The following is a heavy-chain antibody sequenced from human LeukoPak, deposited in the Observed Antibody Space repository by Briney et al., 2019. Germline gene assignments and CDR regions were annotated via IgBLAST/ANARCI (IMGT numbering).Heavy chain of an antibody. Sequence: GGSLRLSCAASGFTFSSYSMNWVRQAPGKGLEWVSSISSSSSYIYYADSVKGRFTISRDNAKNSLYLQMNSLRAEDTAVYYCAREPWELLSSWFDPWGQGTLVTVSS. CDR1: GFTFSSYS. J-gene: IGHJ5*02. V-gene: IGHV3-21*01. CDR3: AREPWELLSSWFDP. CDR2: ISSSSSYI. D-gene: IGHD1-26*01.